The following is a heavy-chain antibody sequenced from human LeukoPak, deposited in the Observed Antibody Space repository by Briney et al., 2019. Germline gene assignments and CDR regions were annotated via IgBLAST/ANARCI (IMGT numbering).Heavy chain of an antibody. V-gene: IGHV4-34*01. J-gene: IGHJ3*02. Sequence: PSETLSLPCTVSGGSISSYYWSWIRQPPGKGLEWIGEIHHSGSTTYNPSLKSRVTISLDTSTYQFSLELSSVTAADTAVYYCARRPQYYYGSGSYPNAFDIWGQGTMVTVSS. CDR3: ARRPQYYYGSGSYPNAFDI. D-gene: IGHD3-10*01. CDR1: GGSISSYY. CDR2: IHHSGST.